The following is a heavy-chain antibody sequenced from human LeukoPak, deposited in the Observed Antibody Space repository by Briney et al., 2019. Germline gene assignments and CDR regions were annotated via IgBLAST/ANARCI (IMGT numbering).Heavy chain of an antibody. CDR1: GDSVSSNSAA. J-gene: IGHJ5*02. V-gene: IGHV6-1*01. D-gene: IGHD6-13*01. Sequence: SQTLSLTCAISGDSVSSNSAAWNWIRQSPSRGLEWLGRTYYRSKWYNDYAVSVKSRITINPDTSKNQFSLQLNSVTPEDTAVYYCARERGDISPYSSSWFPSGFDPWGQGTLVTVSS. CDR2: TYYRSKWYN. CDR3: ARERGDISPYSSSWFPSGFDP.